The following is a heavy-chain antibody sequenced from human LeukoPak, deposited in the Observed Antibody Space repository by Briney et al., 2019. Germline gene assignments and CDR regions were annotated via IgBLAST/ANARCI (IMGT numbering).Heavy chain of an antibody. CDR1: GYTFTGYY. CDR2: INPNCGGT. CDR3: ARDSLWFGEPNAFDI. Sequence: ASVKVSCKASGYTFTGYYMHWVRQAPGQGLEWMGWINPNCGGTNYAQKFQGRVTMTRDTSISTAYMELSRLRSDDTAVYYCARDSLWFGEPNAFDIWGQGTMVTVSS. J-gene: IGHJ3*02. V-gene: IGHV1-2*02. D-gene: IGHD3-10*01.